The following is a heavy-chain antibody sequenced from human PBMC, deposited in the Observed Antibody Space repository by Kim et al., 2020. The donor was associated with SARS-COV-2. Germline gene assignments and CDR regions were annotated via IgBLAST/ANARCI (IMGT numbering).Heavy chain of an antibody. J-gene: IGHJ5*02. Sequence: ASVKVSCKASGYTFTGYYMHWVRQAPGQGLEWMGRINPNSGGTNYAQKFQGRVTMTRDTSISTAYMELSRLRSDDTAVYYCARGFPNKEDPCDSSGYCVTGFDPWGQGTLVTVSS. CDR1: GYTFTGYY. V-gene: IGHV1-2*06. CDR2: INPNSGGT. D-gene: IGHD3-22*01. CDR3: ARGFPNKEDPCDSSGYCVTGFDP.